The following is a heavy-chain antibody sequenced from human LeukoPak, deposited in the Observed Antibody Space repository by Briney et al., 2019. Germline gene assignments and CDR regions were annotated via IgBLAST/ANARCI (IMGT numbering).Heavy chain of an antibody. D-gene: IGHD3-10*01. CDR2: ISSSGSTI. J-gene: IGHJ6*03. CDR3: ARDRGGPYYYYMDV. Sequence: PGGSLRLSCAASGFTFSDYYTSWIRQAPGKGLEWVSYISSSGSTIYYADSVEGRFTISRDNAKNSLYLQMNSLRAEDTAVYYCARDRGGPYYYYMDVWGKGTTVTVSS. CDR1: GFTFSDYY. V-gene: IGHV3-11*04.